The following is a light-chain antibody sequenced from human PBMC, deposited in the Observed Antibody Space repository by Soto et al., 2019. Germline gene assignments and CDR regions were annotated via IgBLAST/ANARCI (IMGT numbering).Light chain of an antibody. CDR1: QSVSSN. Sequence: EIGSAQSPAPPALSPGAKATHPHTASQSVSSNLAWYQQKPGQAPRLLIYGAYTRAAGVPARFSGSGSGTEFTLTITSLQSEDIALYYCQQYNIWPPITVGQGTRLEIK. J-gene: IGKJ5*01. CDR2: GAY. CDR3: QQYNIWPPIT. V-gene: IGKV3-15*01.